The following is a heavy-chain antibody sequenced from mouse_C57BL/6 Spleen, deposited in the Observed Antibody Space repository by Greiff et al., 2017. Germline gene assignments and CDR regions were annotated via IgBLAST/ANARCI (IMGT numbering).Heavy chain of an antibody. CDR3: ARYYYGSRYFDV. V-gene: IGHV7-3*01. Sequence: EVQLVESGGGLVQPGGSLSLSCAASGFTFTDYYMSWVRQPPGKALEWLGFIRNKANGYTTEYSASVKGRFTISRDNSQCILYLQMNALRAEDSATYYCARYYYGSRYFDVWGTGTTVTVSS. CDR2: IRNKANGYTT. J-gene: IGHJ1*03. D-gene: IGHD1-1*01. CDR1: GFTFTDYY.